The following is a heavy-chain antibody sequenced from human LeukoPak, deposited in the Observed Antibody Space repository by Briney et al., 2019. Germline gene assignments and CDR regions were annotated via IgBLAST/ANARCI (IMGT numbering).Heavy chain of an antibody. CDR3: ARDGIAVAGGGLDY. CDR2: ISAYNGNT. Sequence: ASVKVSCKASGYTFTSYGISWVRQAPGQGLEWMGWISAYNGNTNYAQKLQGRVTMTTDKSTSTAYMELSSLRSEDTAVYYCARDGIAVAGGGLDYWGQGTLVTVSS. D-gene: IGHD6-19*01. CDR1: GYTFTSYG. J-gene: IGHJ4*02. V-gene: IGHV1-18*01.